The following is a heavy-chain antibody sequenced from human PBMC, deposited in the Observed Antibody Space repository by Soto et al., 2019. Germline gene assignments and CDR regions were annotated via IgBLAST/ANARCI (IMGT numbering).Heavy chain of an antibody. CDR2: INHSGST. J-gene: IGHJ2*01. V-gene: IGHV4-34*01. CDR3: ARGRGDGYNQHWYFDL. Sequence: QVHLQQWGAGLLKPSETLSLTCAVYGGSFSGYYWSWIRQPPGKGLEWIGEINHSGSTNYNPSLKSRGSISVGTSNNQFSLKLSSVTAAATAVYYCARGRGDGYNQHWYFDLWGRGTLVTVSS. CDR1: GGSFSGYY. D-gene: IGHD3-10*01.